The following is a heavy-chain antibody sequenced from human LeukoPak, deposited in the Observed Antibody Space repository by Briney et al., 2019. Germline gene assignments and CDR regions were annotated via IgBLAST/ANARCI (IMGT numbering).Heavy chain of an antibody. CDR2: IIPIIGGT. D-gene: IGHD6-6*01. CDR3: ARVLGYSSSRRTFDY. V-gene: IGHV1-2*02. J-gene: IGHJ4*02. Sequence: ASLYVSCEPSGYSPSGFYMHWVRQAPGQGRGWMGCIIPIIGGTNYTQTLPGRVTMTRHTHVRTAYMELSRLTSDDTAVYYCARVLGYSSSRRTFDYWRRGTLVSVSS. CDR1: GYSPSGFY.